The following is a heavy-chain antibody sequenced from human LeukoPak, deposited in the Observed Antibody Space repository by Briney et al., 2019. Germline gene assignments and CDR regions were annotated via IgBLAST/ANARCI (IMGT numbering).Heavy chain of an antibody. CDR3: ARLTREGYGAGGEGLDY. J-gene: IGHJ4*02. D-gene: IGHD5-24*01. V-gene: IGHV4-59*08. CDR1: GGSISSYY. CDR2: IYYTGST. Sequence: SETLSLTCTVSGGSISSYYWSWIRQPPGKGLEWIGYIYYTGSTNYNPSLKSRVTISLDTSKNQFSLKLSSVTAADTAVYYCARLTREGYGAGGEGLDYWGQGTLVTVSS.